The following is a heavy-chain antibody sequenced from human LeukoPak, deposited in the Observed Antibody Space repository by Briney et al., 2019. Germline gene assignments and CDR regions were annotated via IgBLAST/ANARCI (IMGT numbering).Heavy chain of an antibody. D-gene: IGHD6-19*01. CDR3: ARVQGSSGPGIFEY. CDR2: IKQDGSEN. V-gene: IGHV3-7*01. J-gene: IGHJ4*02. CDR1: GFTFSNYW. Sequence: GGSLRLSCAASGFTFSNYWMSWVRQAPGKGLEWVANIKQDGSENFYVDSVKGRFTISRDNAKKSLYLQMNSLRVEDTAVYNCARVQGSSGPGIFEYWGQGTLVTVSS.